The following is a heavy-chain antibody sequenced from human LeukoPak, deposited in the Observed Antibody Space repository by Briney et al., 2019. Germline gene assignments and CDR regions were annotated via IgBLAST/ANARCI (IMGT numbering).Heavy chain of an antibody. J-gene: IGHJ5*02. Sequence: ASVTLSCKASGYTFTVYYMHWVRQAPGQGLEWMGWINPNSGGTNYAQKFQGRVTMTRDTSISTAYMELSRLRSDDTAVYYCARGRRPIAAAGTGNWFDPWGQGTLVTVSS. CDR3: ARGRRPIAAAGTGNWFDP. CDR1: GYTFTVYY. CDR2: INPNSGGT. V-gene: IGHV1-2*02. D-gene: IGHD6-13*01.